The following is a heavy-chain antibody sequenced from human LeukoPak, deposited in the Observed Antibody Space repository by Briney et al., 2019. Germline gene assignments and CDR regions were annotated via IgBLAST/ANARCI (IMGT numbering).Heavy chain of an antibody. D-gene: IGHD3-10*01. CDR2: INHSGST. J-gene: IGHJ4*02. CDR3: ARVSYGSGSYLDY. V-gene: IGHV4-34*01. Sequence: PSETLSLTCAVYGGSFSGYYWSWIRQPPGKGLEWIGEINHSGSTNHNPSLKSRVTISVDTSKNQFSLKLSSVTAADTAVYYCARVSYGSGSYLDYWGQGTLVTVSS. CDR1: GGSFSGYY.